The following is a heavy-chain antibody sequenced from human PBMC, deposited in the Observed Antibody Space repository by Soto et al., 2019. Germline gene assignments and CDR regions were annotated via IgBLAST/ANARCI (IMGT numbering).Heavy chain of an antibody. CDR2: ISYDGSNK. CDR3: AKDLRYGST. D-gene: IGHD1-20*01. CDR1: GFTFSSYG. Sequence: GGSLRLSCAASGFTFSSYGMHWVRQAPGKGLEWVAVISYDGSNKYYADSVKGRFTISRDNSKNTLYLQMNSLRAEDTAVYYCAKDLRYGSTWGQGTLVTVSS. J-gene: IGHJ5*02. V-gene: IGHV3-30*18.